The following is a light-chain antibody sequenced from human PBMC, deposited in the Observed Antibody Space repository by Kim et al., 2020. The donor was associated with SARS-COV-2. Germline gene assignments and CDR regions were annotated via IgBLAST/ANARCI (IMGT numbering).Light chain of an antibody. CDR3: QQRYNWPRT. Sequence: EIVLTQSPATLSLSPGERATLSCRASQSVGSYLAWYQQKAGQAPRLLIYDASNRATGIPARFSGSGSGIDFSLTISSLEPEDFAVYYCQQRYNWPRTFGQGTKLEI. V-gene: IGKV3-11*01. CDR1: QSVGSY. J-gene: IGKJ2*01. CDR2: DAS.